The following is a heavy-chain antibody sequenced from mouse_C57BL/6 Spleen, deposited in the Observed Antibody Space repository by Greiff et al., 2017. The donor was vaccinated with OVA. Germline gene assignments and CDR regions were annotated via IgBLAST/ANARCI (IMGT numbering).Heavy chain of an antibody. CDR1: GYTFTSYW. D-gene: IGHD1-1*01. CDR3: ANYYGSSYDAY. Sequence: VQLQQPGAELVKPGASVKLSCKASGYTFTSYWMHWVKQRPGQGLEWIGMIHPNSGSTNYNEKFKSKATLTVDKSASTAYMQLSSLTSEDSAVYYCANYYGSSYDAYWGQGTLVTVSA. V-gene: IGHV1-64*01. J-gene: IGHJ3*01. CDR2: IHPNSGST.